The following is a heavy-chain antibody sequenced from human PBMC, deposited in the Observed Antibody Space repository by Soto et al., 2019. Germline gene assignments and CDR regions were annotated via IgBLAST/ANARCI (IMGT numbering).Heavy chain of an antibody. CDR3: ARANGWSSSRTLSWFDP. V-gene: IGHV1-3*01. J-gene: IGHJ5*02. CDR2: INAGNGNT. D-gene: IGHD6-6*01. Sequence: ASVKVSCKASGYTFTSYAMHWVRQAPGQRLEWMGWINAGNGNTKYSQKFQGRVTITRDTSASTAYMELSSVTAADTAVYYCARANGWSSSRTLSWFDPWGQGTLVTVSS. CDR1: GYTFTSYA.